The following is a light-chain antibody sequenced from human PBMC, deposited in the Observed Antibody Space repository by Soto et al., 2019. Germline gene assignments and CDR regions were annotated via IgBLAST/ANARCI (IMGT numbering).Light chain of an antibody. Sequence: EIVLTQSPGTLSLSPGERATLSCRASQSVSSYLEWYQQKPGQAPRLLIYDASIRAAGIPARFSASGSGTDFTLTISDVQPEDFEIYYCHQRQSWPRTFGQGTKVDIK. J-gene: IGKJ1*01. CDR3: HQRQSWPRT. CDR2: DAS. CDR1: QSVSSY. V-gene: IGKV3-11*01.